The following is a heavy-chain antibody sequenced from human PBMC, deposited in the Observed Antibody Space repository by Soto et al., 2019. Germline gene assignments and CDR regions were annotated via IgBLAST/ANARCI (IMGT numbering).Heavy chain of an antibody. V-gene: IGHV4-34*01. CDR1: GGSISSYY. Sequence: SETLSLTCTVSGGSISSYYWSWIRQPPGKGLEWIGEINHSGSTNYNPSLKSRVTISVDTSKNQFSLKLSSVTAADTAVYYCARGQYCGDFYYYYYMAVWGKGTTVTVFS. D-gene: IGHD4-17*01. CDR3: ARGQYCGDFYYYYYMAV. J-gene: IGHJ6*03. CDR2: INHSGST.